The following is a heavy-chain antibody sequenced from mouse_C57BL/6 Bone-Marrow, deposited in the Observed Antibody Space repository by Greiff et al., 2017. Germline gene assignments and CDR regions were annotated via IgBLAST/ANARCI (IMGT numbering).Heavy chain of an antibody. Sequence: EVNVVESGGGLVQPGESLKLSCESNEYEFPSHDMSWVRKTPEKRLELVAAINSDGGSTYYPDTMERRFIISRDNTTKTLYLQMSRLRSEDTALYECERNGGGGAMDDWGQGTSVTVSS. CDR2: INSDGGST. D-gene: IGHD1-1*02. V-gene: IGHV5-2*01. J-gene: IGHJ4*01. CDR1: EYEFPSHD. CDR3: ERNGGGGAMDD.